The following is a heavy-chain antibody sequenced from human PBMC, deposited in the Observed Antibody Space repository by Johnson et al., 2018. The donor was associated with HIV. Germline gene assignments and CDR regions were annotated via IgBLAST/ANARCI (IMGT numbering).Heavy chain of an antibody. CDR3: ASPSGSSRLAFDI. D-gene: IGHD1-26*01. J-gene: IGHJ3*02. V-gene: IGHV3-30*19. CDR2: ISYDGSDK. Sequence: QVQLVESGGGVVQPGGSLRLSCAASGFTFSNYGMHWVRQAPGKGLEWVAVISYDGSDKYYANFVKGRFTISRENSKNTLHLQMNSLRAEDTAVYYCASPSGSSRLAFDIWGQGTMVTVSS. CDR1: GFTFSNYG.